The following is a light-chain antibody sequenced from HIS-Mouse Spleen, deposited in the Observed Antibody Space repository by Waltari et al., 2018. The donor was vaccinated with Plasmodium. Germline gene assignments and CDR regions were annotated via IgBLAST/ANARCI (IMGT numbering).Light chain of an antibody. CDR1: NLGDKY. V-gene: IGLV3-1*01. J-gene: IGLJ2*01. CDR2: QDS. Sequence: SYELTHTPSVSVSPGQTASITCSGDNLGDKYACWYQQKPGQSPVLVIYQDSKRPSGTPERFSGSNSGNTATLTISGTQAMDEADYYCQAWDSSTVVFGGGTKLTVL. CDR3: QAWDSSTVV.